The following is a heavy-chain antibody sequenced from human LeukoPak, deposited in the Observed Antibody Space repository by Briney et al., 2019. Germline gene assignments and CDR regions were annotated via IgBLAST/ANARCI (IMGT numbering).Heavy chain of an antibody. D-gene: IGHD3-22*01. Sequence: GGSLRLSCAASGFTFSSYAMNWVRQAPVKGLEWVSGISGSGRDTYYADSVEGRFTISRDNSKNTLYLQMNSLRADDTAVYYCATNYYDSSGYFPDFDYWGQGALVSVSS. V-gene: IGHV3-23*01. CDR3: ATNYYDSSGYFPDFDY. CDR2: ISGSGRDT. CDR1: GFTFSSYA. J-gene: IGHJ4*02.